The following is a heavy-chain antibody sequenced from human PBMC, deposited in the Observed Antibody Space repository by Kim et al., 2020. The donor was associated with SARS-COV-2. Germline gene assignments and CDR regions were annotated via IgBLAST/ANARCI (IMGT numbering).Heavy chain of an antibody. J-gene: IGHJ4*01. CDR1: GFTFDDYA. CDR3: AKDAYYDILTGYLDY. CDR2: ISWNSGSI. V-gene: IGHV3-9*01. Sequence: GGSLRLSCAASGFTFDDYAMHWVRQAPGKGLEWVSGISWNSGSIGYADSVKGRFTISRDNAKNSLYLQMNSLRAEDTALYYCAKDAYYDILTGYLDYCG. D-gene: IGHD3-9*01.